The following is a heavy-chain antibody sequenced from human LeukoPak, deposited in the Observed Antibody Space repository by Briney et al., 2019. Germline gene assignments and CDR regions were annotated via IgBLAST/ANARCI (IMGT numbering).Heavy chain of an antibody. V-gene: IGHV3-23*01. CDR3: AKDEYSSSWPATNY. Sequence: GGSLRLSRAASGFTFSSYAMSWVRQAPGKGLEWVSAISGSGGSTYYADSVKGRFTISRDNSKNTLYLQMNSLRAEDTAVYYCAKDEYSSSWPATNYWGQGTLVTVSS. CDR2: ISGSGGST. CDR1: GFTFSSYA. D-gene: IGHD6-13*01. J-gene: IGHJ4*02.